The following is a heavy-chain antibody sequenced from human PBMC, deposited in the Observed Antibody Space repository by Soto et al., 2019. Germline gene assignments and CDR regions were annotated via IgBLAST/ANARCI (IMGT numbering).Heavy chain of an antibody. CDR1: GYTFTSYA. V-gene: IGHV1-3*05. Sequence: QVQLVQSGAEEKKPGASVKVSCKASGYTFTSYAMHWVRQAPGQRLEWMGWINAGNGNTKYSQNFQGRVTITRDTSASTAYMELSSLRSEDTAVYYCARATPYPLAFDIWGQGTMVTVSS. J-gene: IGHJ3*02. D-gene: IGHD2-15*01. CDR3: ARATPYPLAFDI. CDR2: INAGNGNT.